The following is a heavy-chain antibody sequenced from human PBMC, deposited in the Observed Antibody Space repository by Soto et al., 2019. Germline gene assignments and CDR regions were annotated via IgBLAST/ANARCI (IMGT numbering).Heavy chain of an antibody. J-gene: IGHJ4*02. CDR2: TYYRSNWRH. D-gene: IGHD6-19*01. V-gene: IGHV6-1*01. Sequence: SRTLSLTFAISGDTVSSNTAAWSWIRSSPSRGLEWLGRTYYRSNWRHDYAVSVKSRITVNPDTSKNHFSLQLNSVTPDDTAVYYCARGVAGSRFDLWGQGTLVTVSS. CDR1: GDTVSSNTAA. CDR3: ARGVAGSRFDL.